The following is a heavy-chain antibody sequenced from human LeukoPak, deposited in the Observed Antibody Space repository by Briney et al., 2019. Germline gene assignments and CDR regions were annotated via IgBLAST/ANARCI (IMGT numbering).Heavy chain of an antibody. CDR2: INPNSGGT. Sequence: ASVKVSCKASGYTFTGYYMHWVRQAPGQGLEWMGWINPNSGGTNYAQKFQARVTMTRDTSISTAYMELTRLRSDDTAVYYCAREERYIDSSGYYFQHWGQGTLVTVSS. CDR3: AREERYIDSSGYYFQH. CDR1: GYTFTGYY. J-gene: IGHJ1*01. V-gene: IGHV1-2*02. D-gene: IGHD3-22*01.